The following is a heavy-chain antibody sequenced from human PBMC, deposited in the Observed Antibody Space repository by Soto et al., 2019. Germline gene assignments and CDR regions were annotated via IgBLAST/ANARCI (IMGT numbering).Heavy chain of an antibody. D-gene: IGHD3-3*01. V-gene: IGHV3-23*01. CDR1: GFTFNSRA. Sequence: HPGGSLRLSCAASGFTFNSRAMSWVRQAPGKGLDWVSIISASGDNTYYADSVKGRFTISRDNSKNTLYLQLNSLRAEDTAVYYCAKLTYSDLWSGSHDSWGLGTLVTVSS. CDR2: ISASGDNT. CDR3: AKLTYSDLWSGSHDS. J-gene: IGHJ4*02.